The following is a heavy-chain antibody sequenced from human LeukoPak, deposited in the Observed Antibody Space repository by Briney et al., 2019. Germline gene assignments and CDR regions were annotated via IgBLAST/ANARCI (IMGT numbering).Heavy chain of an antibody. CDR2: INQYGSDK. Sequence: GRSLTLSCAVSGFTFSSYWMSWVRQAPAKGLERVGNINQYGSDKYYVDSVKGRLTIYRDNAKNSLYLQMNSLRAEDTAVYYCARDTPHHQWLVQHYYYYRDLWGEKTTDTLSS. D-gene: IGHD6-19*01. V-gene: IGHV3-7*01. CDR3: ARDTPHHQWLVQHYYYYRDL. J-gene: IGHJ6*03. CDR1: GFTFSSYW.